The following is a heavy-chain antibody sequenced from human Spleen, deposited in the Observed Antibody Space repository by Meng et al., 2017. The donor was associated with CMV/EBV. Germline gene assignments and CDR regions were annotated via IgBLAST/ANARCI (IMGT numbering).Heavy chain of an antibody. CDR3: ARHCPGASCHGNYYGMDV. J-gene: IGHJ6*02. V-gene: IGHV1-2*02. D-gene: IGHD2-2*01. CDR2: INPNSGGT. Sequence: ASVKVSCKASGYSFTAYYMYWVRQAPGQGLEWMGWINPNSGGTSYAQNFQGRVTMTRDTSITTAYMELSGLRSDDTAVYYCARHCPGASCHGNYYGMDVWGQGTTVTVSS. CDR1: GYSFTAYY.